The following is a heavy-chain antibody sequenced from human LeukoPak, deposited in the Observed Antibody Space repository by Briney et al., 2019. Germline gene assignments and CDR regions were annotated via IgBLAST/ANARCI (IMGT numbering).Heavy chain of an antibody. CDR3: TVVPAAIKVVGAFDI. CDR2: IYTSGST. CDR1: GGSISSGSYY. Sequence: SQTLSLTCTVSGGSISSGSYYWSWIRQPAGKGLEWIGRIYTSGSTNYNPSLKSRVTISVDTSKNQFSLKLSSVTAADTAVYYCTVVPAAIKVVGAFDIWGQGTMVTVSS. J-gene: IGHJ3*02. D-gene: IGHD2-2*01. V-gene: IGHV4-61*02.